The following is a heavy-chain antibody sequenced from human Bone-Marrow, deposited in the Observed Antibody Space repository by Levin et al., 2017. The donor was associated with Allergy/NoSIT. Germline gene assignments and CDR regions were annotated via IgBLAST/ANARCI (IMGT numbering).Heavy chain of an antibody. CDR3: AHKFFTNPRGRISEYIQH. Sequence: ESGPTLVKPTQTLTLTCTFSGFSLSAPGMGVAWFRQPPGKAPECLAVISWDNDRFYSPSLSNRLSISKDTSKNEVVLTLTNVDPVDTATYFCAHKFFTNPRGRISEYIQHWGPGAPVTVSS. D-gene: IGHD3-10*01. V-gene: IGHV2-5*02. CDR1: GFSLSAPGMG. CDR2: ISWDNDR. J-gene: IGHJ1*01.